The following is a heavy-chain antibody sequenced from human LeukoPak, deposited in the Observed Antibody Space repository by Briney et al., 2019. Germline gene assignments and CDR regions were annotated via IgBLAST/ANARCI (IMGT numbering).Heavy chain of an antibody. Sequence: GGSLRLSCAASGFTFSGYAMSWVRQSPGKGPEWVSAISGGGGTTYYAYYADSVKGRFTISRDNAKNTLYLQMNSLRAEDTAVHYCARDDYSGYGYWGQGTLVTVSS. CDR2: ISGGGGTT. V-gene: IGHV3-23*01. J-gene: IGHJ4*02. CDR3: ARDDYSGYGY. D-gene: IGHD5-12*01. CDR1: GFTFSGYA.